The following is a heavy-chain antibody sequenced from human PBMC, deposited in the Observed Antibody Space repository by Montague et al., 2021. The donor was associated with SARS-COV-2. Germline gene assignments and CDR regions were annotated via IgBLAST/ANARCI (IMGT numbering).Heavy chain of an antibody. CDR3: ARVGVLTGWEITYYFDY. CDR1: GFTFSSYW. V-gene: IGHV3-7*01. J-gene: IGHJ4*02. CDR2: IKQDGSEK. D-gene: IGHD3-9*01. Sequence: SLRLSCPASGFTFSSYWMSWVRQAPGKGLEWVANIKQDGSEKYYVDSVKGRFTISRDNAKNSLYLQMNSLRAEDTAVYYCARVGVLTGWEITYYFDYWGQGTLVTVSS.